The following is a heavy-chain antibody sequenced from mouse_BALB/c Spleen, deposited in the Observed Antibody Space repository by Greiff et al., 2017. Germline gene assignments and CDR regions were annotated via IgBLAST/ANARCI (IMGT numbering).Heavy chain of an antibody. D-gene: IGHD1-1*01. CDR2: ISSGGGST. V-gene: IGHV5-12-1*01. Sequence: EVMLVESGGGLVKPGGSLKLSCAASGFAFSSYDMSWVRQTPEKRLEWVAYISSGGGSTYYPDTVKGRFTISRDNAKNTLYLQMSSLKSEDTAMYYCARHYYGSSTWYFDVWGAGTTVTVSS. J-gene: IGHJ1*01. CDR1: GFAFSSYD. CDR3: ARHYYGSSTWYFDV.